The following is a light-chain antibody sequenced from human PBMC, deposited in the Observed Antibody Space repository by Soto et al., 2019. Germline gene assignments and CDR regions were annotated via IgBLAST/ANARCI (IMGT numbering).Light chain of an antibody. J-gene: IGKJ2*01. V-gene: IGKV1-39*01. Sequence: DIQMTQSPSSMSASVGDRVTITCRASQSISISLNWYQQKPGKAPKLLIYAASNLQDGVTSRFGGSGSGTDFTLTISSLQAEDFAFIYCQQTFTAPYTFGQGTKLEI. CDR3: QQTFTAPYT. CDR2: AAS. CDR1: QSISIS.